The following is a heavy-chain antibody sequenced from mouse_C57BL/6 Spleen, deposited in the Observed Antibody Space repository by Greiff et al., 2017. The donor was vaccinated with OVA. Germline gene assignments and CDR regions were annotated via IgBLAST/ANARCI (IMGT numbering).Heavy chain of an antibody. CDR1: GYSITSGYY. D-gene: IGHD1-1*01. CDR3: AREGMTTVVDYAMDY. V-gene: IGHV3-6*01. J-gene: IGHJ4*01. CDR2: ISYDGSN. Sequence: VQLKESGPGLVKPSQSLSLTCSVTGYSITSGYYWNWIRQFPGNKLEWMGYISYDGSNNYNPSLKNRISITRDTSQNQFFLKLNSVTTEDTATYYCAREGMTTVVDYAMDYWGQGTSVTVSS.